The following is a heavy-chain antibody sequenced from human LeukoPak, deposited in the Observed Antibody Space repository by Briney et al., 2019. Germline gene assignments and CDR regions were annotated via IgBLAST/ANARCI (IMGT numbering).Heavy chain of an antibody. D-gene: IGHD3-22*01. CDR2: IYYSGST. CDR3: ARRAFSSGYYYFDY. J-gene: IGHJ4*02. V-gene: IGHV4-59*08. CDR1: GGSISSYY. Sequence: PPETLSLTCTVSGGSISSYYWSWIRQPPGKGLEWIGYIYYSGSTNYNPSLKSRVTISVDTSKNQFSLKLSSVTAADTAVYYCARRAFSSGYYYFDYWGQGTLVTVSS.